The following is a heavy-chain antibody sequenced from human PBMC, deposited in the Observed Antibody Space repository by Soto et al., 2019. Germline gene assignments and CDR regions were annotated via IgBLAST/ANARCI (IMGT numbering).Heavy chain of an antibody. V-gene: IGHV3-33*01. Sequence: QVQLVESGGGVVQPGRSLRLSCAASGFTFNTYGMHWVRQAPGKGLEWVAVIWYDGSNEYYGDSVKGRFTISRDKSKNTLNLHMNSLRAEDTAVYYCARGNYGGVFDYWGRGTLVTVSS. J-gene: IGHJ4*02. CDR1: GFTFNTYG. CDR2: IWYDGSNE. D-gene: IGHD4-17*01. CDR3: ARGNYGGVFDY.